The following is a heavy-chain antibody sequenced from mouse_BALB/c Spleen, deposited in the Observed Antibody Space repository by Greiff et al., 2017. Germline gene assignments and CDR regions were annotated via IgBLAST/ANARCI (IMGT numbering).Heavy chain of an antibody. Sequence: EVMLVESGGGLVQPGGSLKLSCAASGFTFSSYGMSWVRQTPDKRLELVATINSNGGSTYYPDSVKGRFTISRDNAKNTLYLQMSSLKSEDTAMYYCARDSGYYGSSYDYFDYWGQGTTLTVSS. V-gene: IGHV5-6-3*01. CDR1: GFTFSSYG. CDR3: ARDSGYYGSSYDYFDY. CDR2: INSNGGST. J-gene: IGHJ2*01. D-gene: IGHD1-1*01.